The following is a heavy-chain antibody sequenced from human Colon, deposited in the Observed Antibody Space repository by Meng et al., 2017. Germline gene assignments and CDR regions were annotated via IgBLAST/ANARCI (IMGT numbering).Heavy chain of an antibody. V-gene: IGHV1-69*13. Sequence: SVKVSCKASGGTFSSYAISWVRQAPGQGLERMGGIIPIFGTANYAQKFQGRVTITADESTSTAYMELSSLRSKDTAVYYCARENSGHDSGGYYFDYWGQGTRVT. CDR3: ARENSGHDSGGYYFDY. CDR1: GGTFSSYA. D-gene: IGHD5-12*01. CDR2: IIPIFGTA. J-gene: IGHJ4*02.